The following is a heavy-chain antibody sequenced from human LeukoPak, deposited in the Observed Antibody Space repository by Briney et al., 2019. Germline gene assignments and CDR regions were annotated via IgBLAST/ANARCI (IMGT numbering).Heavy chain of an antibody. Sequence: GGSLRLSCAASGFTFSSYSMNWVRQAPGKGLEWVAVISYDGGFKYYADSLKGRFTISRDNAKNSLYLQMNSLRAEDTAVYYCARAVNGRGSHWGQGTLVTVSS. CDR3: ARAVNGRGSH. CDR2: ISYDGGFK. CDR1: GFTFSSYS. D-gene: IGHD1-1*01. V-gene: IGHV3-33*08. J-gene: IGHJ4*02.